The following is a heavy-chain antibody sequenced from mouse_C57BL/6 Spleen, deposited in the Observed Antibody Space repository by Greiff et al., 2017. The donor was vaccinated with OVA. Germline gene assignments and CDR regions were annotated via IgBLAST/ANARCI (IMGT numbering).Heavy chain of an antibody. CDR3: ARNYGSSSYWYFDV. V-gene: IGHV2-9-1*01. CDR2: IWTGGGT. D-gene: IGHD1-1*01. Sequence: VMLVESGPGLVAPSQSLSITCTVSGFSLTSYAISWVRQPPGKGLEWLGVIWTGGGTNYNSALKSRLSISKDNSKSQVFLKMNSLQTDDTARYYCARNYGSSSYWYFDVWGTGTTVTVSS. CDR1: GFSLTSYA. J-gene: IGHJ1*03.